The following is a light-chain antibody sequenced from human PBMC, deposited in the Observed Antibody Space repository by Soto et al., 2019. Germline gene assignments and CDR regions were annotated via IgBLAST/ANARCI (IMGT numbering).Light chain of an antibody. CDR2: KAS. V-gene: IGKV1-5*03. CDR3: QQYNSYSRYT. CDR1: QSISSW. Sequence: DIQMTQSPSTLSASVGDRVTITCRASQSISSWLAWYQQKPGKAPKLLIYKASSLEIGVPSRYSGSGSGTEFNLTISSLQPYEFATDYCQQYNSYSRYTFGQGTKLEIK. J-gene: IGKJ2*01.